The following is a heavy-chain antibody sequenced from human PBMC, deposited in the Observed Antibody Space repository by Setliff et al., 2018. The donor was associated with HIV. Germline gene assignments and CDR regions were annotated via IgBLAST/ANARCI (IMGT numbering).Heavy chain of an antibody. D-gene: IGHD3-22*01. CDR3: ARHVARFDYDTGGYYVSHFDY. CDR2: ISYTGTT. V-gene: IGHV4-59*02. J-gene: IGHJ4*02. Sequence: PSETLSLTCAVSGDSVSGYYWSWIRQPPGKGLEWIGYISYTGTTKYNPSLKSRVTISVDTSKNQFSVRLRSVSAADTAVYFCARHVARFDYDTGGYYVSHFDYWGQGTQVTVSS. CDR1: GDSVSGYY.